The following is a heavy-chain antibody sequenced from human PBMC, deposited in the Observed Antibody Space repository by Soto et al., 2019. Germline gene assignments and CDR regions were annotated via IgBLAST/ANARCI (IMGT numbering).Heavy chain of an antibody. D-gene: IGHD6-6*01. CDR3: ARSKADPYGMDG. CDR2: INPSGGST. V-gene: IGHV1-46*01. CDR1: GYTFTSYY. J-gene: IGHJ6*02. Sequence: GASVKGSCKASGYTFTSYYMHWVRQAPGQGLEWMGIINPSGGSTSYAQKFQGRVTMTRDTSTSTVYMELSSLRSEETAVYYCARSKADPYGMDGWGQGTTVTVSS.